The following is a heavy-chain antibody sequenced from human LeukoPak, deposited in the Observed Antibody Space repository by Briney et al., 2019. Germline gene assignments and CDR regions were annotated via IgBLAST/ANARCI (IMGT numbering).Heavy chain of an antibody. Sequence: SETLSLTCAVSGCSIIGYYWGWIRQPPGERLEWIGYISYTGSTNYNPSLKSRVTMSLDTSQNQFSLELISVTAADTAVYHCARVSRYYDLRDSFYYDSWGQGALVSVSS. D-gene: IGHD3-22*01. V-gene: IGHV4-59*01. CDR1: GCSIIGYY. J-gene: IGHJ4*02. CDR2: ISYTGST. CDR3: ARVSRYYDLRDSFYYDS.